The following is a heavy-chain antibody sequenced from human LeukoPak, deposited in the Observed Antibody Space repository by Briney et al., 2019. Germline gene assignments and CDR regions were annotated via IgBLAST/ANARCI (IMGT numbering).Heavy chain of an antibody. CDR3: ARQEWLAYRFDY. V-gene: IGHV4-39*01. CDR1: GGSISSSSYY. CDR2: IYYSGST. J-gene: IGHJ4*02. D-gene: IGHD6-19*01. Sequence: PSETLSLTCTVSGGSISSSSYYWGWIRQPPGKGLEWIGSIYYSGSTYYNPSLKSRVTISVDTSKNQFSLKLSSVTAADTAVYYCARQEWLAYRFDYWGQGTLVNVSS.